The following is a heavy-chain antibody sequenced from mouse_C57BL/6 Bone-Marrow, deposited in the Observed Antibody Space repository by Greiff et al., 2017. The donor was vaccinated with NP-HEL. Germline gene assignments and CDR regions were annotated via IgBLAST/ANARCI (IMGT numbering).Heavy chain of an antibody. D-gene: IGHD2-4*01. Sequence: EVQLQQSGAALVRPGASVKLSCTASGFNIKDYYMHWVKQRPEQGLEWIGRIDPEDGDTEYAPKFQGKATMTADTSSNPAYLQLSSLTSEDTAVYYCTTVGLRYYAMDYWGQGTSVTVSS. CDR2: IDPEDGDT. CDR1: GFNIKDYY. CDR3: TTVGLRYYAMDY. V-gene: IGHV14-1*01. J-gene: IGHJ4*01.